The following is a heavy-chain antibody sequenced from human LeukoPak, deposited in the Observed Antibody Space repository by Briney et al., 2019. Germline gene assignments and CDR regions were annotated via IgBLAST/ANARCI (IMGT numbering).Heavy chain of an antibody. D-gene: IGHD3-22*01. V-gene: IGHV4-59*01. Sequence: SETLSLTCTVSGDSISSYYWSWIRQPPGKGLEWIGYIYYSGSTNYNPSLKSRVTISVDTSKNQFSLKLSSVTAADTAVYYCARSKYYYDSSGYLGYWGQGTLVTVSS. CDR3: ARSKYYYDSSGYLGY. CDR2: IYYSGST. J-gene: IGHJ4*02. CDR1: GDSISSYY.